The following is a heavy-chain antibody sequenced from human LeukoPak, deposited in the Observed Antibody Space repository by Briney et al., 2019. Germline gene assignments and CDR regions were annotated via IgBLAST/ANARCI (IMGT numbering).Heavy chain of an antibody. CDR1: GDRVSSNSAA. Sequence: SQTLSLTFAISGDRVSSNSAAWNWIRPSPSRGLEWLGKTYYRSKWYNDYSVSVKSRITINPDTSKNQFSLQLNSVTPEDTAVYYCAREEIAAAGYLWFDPWGQGTLVTVSS. D-gene: IGHD6-13*01. CDR2: TYYRSKWYN. CDR3: AREEIAAAGYLWFDP. J-gene: IGHJ5*02. V-gene: IGHV6-1*01.